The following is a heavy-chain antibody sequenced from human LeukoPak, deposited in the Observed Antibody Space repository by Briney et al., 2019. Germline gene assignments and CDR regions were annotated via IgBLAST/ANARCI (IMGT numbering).Heavy chain of an antibody. Sequence: HPGGSLRLSCSASGFTFSDYAMSWVRQAPGKGLEWVSGISGSGGSIRYADSVKGRFIISRDNSKNTLYLQMNSLRAEDTAVYYCARASYYYDSSGYYYYYGMDVWGQGTTVTVSS. J-gene: IGHJ6*02. CDR2: ISGSGGSI. CDR3: ARASYYYDSSGYYYYYGMDV. CDR1: GFTFSDYA. D-gene: IGHD3-22*01. V-gene: IGHV3-23*01.